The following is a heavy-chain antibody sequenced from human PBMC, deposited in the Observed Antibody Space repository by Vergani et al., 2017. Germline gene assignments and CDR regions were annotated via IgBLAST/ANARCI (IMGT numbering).Heavy chain of an antibody. D-gene: IGHD3-10*01. CDR3: ARGQYDGSGSYPSFDW. V-gene: IGHV4-30-4*08. CDR1: GGSISSGDYY. CDR2: IYYSGST. J-gene: IGHJ4*02. Sequence: QVQLQESGPGLVKPSQTLSLTCTVSGGSISSGDYYWSWLRQPPGKGLEWIGYIYYSGSTYYNPSLKSRVTISVDTSKNQFSLKLSSVTAADTAVYYCARGQYDGSGSYPSFDWWGQGSLVTVSS.